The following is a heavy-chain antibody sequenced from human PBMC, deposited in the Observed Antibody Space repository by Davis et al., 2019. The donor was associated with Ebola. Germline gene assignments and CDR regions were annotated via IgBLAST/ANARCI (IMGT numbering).Heavy chain of an antibody. J-gene: IGHJ4*02. CDR3: ARVRAYYGDYDYFDY. Sequence: AASVKVSCKVSGYTLTELSMHWVRQAPGKGLEWMGGFDPEDGETIYAQKFQGRVTITADKSTSTAYMELSSLRSEDTAVYYCARVRAYYGDYDYFDYWGQGTLVTVSS. CDR2: FDPEDGET. D-gene: IGHD4-17*01. CDR1: GYTLTELS. V-gene: IGHV1-24*01.